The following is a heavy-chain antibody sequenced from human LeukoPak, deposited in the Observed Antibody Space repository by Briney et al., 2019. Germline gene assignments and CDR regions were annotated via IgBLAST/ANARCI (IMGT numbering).Heavy chain of an antibody. CDR1: GFTVSTNH. D-gene: IGHD6-19*01. CDR3: ATAGQWNYFDY. J-gene: IGHJ4*02. CDR2: IYSGGRT. V-gene: IGHV3-53*01. Sequence: GGSLRLSCAASGFTVSTNHMSWVRQAPGKGLEWVSIIYSGGRTFYADSVKGRFTISRDNSKNMMYLQMNSLRAEDTAVYYCATAGQWNYFDYWGQGALVTVSS.